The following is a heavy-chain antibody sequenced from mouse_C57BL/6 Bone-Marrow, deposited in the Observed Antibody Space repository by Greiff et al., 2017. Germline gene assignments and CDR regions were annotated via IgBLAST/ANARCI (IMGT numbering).Heavy chain of an antibody. V-gene: IGHV14-4*01. CDR2: IDPENGDT. CDR3: TTATVVPYWYFDV. D-gene: IGHD1-1*01. CDR1: GFNIKDDY. Sequence: EVQLQQSGAELVRPGASVKLSCTASGFNIKDDYMHWVKQRPEQGLEWIGWIDPENGDTEYASKFQGKATITADTSSNTAYLQLSSLTSADTAVYYCTTATVVPYWYFDVWGTGTTVTVSS. J-gene: IGHJ1*03.